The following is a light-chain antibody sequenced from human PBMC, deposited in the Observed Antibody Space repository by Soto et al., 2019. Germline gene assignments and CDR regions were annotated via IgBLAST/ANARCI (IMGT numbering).Light chain of an antibody. CDR1: QSVSSNF. J-gene: IGKJ5*01. CDR2: AAS. CDR3: QQYGGSPIP. V-gene: IGKV3-20*01. Sequence: EIVLTQSPGTLSLSPGERATLSCRASQSVSSNFLAWFQQQPGQAPRLLVYAASSRVSGIPDSFSGSGSGTDFTLTISRLEPEDFAVYFCQQYGGSPIPFGQGTRLELK.